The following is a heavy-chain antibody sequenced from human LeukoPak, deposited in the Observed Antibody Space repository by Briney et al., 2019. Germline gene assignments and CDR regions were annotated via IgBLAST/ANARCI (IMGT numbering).Heavy chain of an antibody. CDR1: GFTFSSYG. D-gene: IGHD3-10*01. CDR2: ISGSGGST. V-gene: IGHV3-23*01. CDR3: AKGFRRFGELLDAFDI. Sequence: PGGSLRLSCAASGFTFSSYGMSWVRQAPGKGLEWVSAISGSGGSTYYAGSVKGRFTISRDNSKNTLYLQMNSLRAEDTAVYYCAKGFRRFGELLDAFDIWGQGTMVTVSS. J-gene: IGHJ3*02.